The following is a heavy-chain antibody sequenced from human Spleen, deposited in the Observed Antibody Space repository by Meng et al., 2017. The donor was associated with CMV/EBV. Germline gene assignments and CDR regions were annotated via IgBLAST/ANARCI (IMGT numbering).Heavy chain of an antibody. CDR2: ISSSGSTI. CDR3: GDFGVG. V-gene: IGHV3-11*04. J-gene: IGHJ4*02. D-gene: IGHD1-26*01. Sequence: GESLKISCAASGFTFSDYYMSWIRQAPGKGLEWVSYISSSGSTIYYADSVKGRFTISRDNTKNMVYLQVNSLRVDDTAVFYCGDFGVGWGQGPLVTVSS. CDR1: GFTFSDYY.